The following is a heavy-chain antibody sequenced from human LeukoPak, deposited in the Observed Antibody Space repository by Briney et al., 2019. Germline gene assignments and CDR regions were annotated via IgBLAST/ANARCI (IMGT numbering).Heavy chain of an antibody. CDR3: VRDPALLRGSGNVDWLDP. CDR1: GYTFASYG. D-gene: IGHD3-10*01. V-gene: IGHV1-18*01. J-gene: IGHJ5*02. Sequence: GASVKVSCKASGYTFASYGIYWVRQAPGQGLEWMGWISAYNDNTKYAQKFQGRVTMTTDTSTSTAYMELRSLRSDDTATYYCVRDPALLRGSGNVDWLDPWGQGTLVTVSS. CDR2: ISAYNDNT.